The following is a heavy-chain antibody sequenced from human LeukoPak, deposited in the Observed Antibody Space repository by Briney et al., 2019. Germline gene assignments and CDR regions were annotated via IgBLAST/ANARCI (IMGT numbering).Heavy chain of an antibody. Sequence: GGSLRLSCAASGFTFSSYGMHWVRQAPGKGLEWVAVISYDGSNKYYADSVKGRFTISRDNSKNTLYLQMNSLRAEDTAVYYCAKDNPASSDPYYYYGMGVWGQGTTVTVSS. D-gene: IGHD6-25*01. CDR3: AKDNPASSDPYYYYGMGV. V-gene: IGHV3-30*18. CDR1: GFTFSSYG. CDR2: ISYDGSNK. J-gene: IGHJ6*02.